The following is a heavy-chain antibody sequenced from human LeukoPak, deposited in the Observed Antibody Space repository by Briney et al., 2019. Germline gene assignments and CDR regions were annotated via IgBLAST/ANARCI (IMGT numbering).Heavy chain of an antibody. Sequence: PGGSLRLSCAASGFTFSSYEMNWVRQAPGKGLEWVSYISSSGSTIYYADSVKGRFTISRDNAKNSLYLQMNSLRAEDTALYYCARRLAGSSYLFDYWGQGTLVTVSS. V-gene: IGHV3-48*03. D-gene: IGHD3-10*01. CDR2: ISSSGSTI. CDR1: GFTFSSYE. CDR3: ARRLAGSSYLFDY. J-gene: IGHJ4*02.